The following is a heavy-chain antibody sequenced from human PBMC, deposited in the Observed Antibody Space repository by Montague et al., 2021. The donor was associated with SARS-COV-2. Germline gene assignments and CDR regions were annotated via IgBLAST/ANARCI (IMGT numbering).Heavy chain of an antibody. CDR1: GGSISSSNYY. J-gene: IGHJ4*02. D-gene: IGHD6-19*01. Sequence: SETLSLTCTVSGGSISSSNYYWVWIRQPPGTELVWIVSIYYSGTTYYNPSLQSRVTISVDTSKKQFSLKLSSVTAADTAVYYCARGTYTSGWFQQFDYWGQGTLVTVSS. CDR2: IYYSGTT. CDR3: ARGTYTSGWFQQFDY. V-gene: IGHV4-39*01.